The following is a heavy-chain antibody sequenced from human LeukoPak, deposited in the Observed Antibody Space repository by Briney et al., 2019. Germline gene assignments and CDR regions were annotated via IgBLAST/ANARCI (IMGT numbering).Heavy chain of an antibody. D-gene: IGHD6-13*01. J-gene: IGHJ4*01. Sequence: GGSLRLSCAASGFTFSSYSMNWVRQAPGKGLEWVSSIGSRSAYTYYADSVKGRFTISRDNTKNSLYLQMNSLRAGDTAVYYCARDGTAAGLYFDLWGQGTLVTVSS. CDR1: GFTFSSYS. CDR2: IGSRSAYT. CDR3: ARDGTAAGLYFDL. V-gene: IGHV3-21*01.